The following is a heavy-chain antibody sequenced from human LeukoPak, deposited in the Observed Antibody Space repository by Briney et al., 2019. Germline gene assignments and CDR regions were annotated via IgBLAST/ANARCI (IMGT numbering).Heavy chain of an antibody. V-gene: IGHV4-61*08. D-gene: IGHD3-3*01. CDR1: GGSISSGGYY. Sequence: SETLSLTCTVSGGSISSGGYYWSWIRQHPGKGLEWIGYIYYSGSTNYNPSLKSRVTISVDTSKNQFSLKLSSVTAADTAVYYCARLKSLRFLSSYGMDVWGQGTTVTVSS. CDR2: IYYSGST. CDR3: ARLKSLRFLSSYGMDV. J-gene: IGHJ6*02.